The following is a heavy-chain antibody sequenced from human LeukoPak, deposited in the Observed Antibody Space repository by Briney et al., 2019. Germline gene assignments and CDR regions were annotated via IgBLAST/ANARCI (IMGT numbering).Heavy chain of an antibody. V-gene: IGHV1-46*01. D-gene: IGHD3/OR15-3a*01. CDR1: GYTFTGYY. CDR3: AREAVTIFALVRTQTTKRPHRFDP. CDR2: INPSAGTT. J-gene: IGHJ5*02. Sequence: GASVKVSCKASGYTFTGYYMHWVRQAPGQGLEWMGIINPSAGTTNYAQKFQDRVTMTRDMSTSTVYMELSSLRSEDTAVYYCAREAVTIFALVRTQTTKRPHRFDPWGQGTLVTVSS.